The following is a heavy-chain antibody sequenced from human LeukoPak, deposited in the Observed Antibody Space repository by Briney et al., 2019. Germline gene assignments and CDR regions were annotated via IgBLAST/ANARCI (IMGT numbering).Heavy chain of an antibody. CDR1: GFTFSSYW. CDR3: ARSNQADDY. V-gene: IGHV3-74*01. CDR2: SNPGGSSI. D-gene: IGHD1-14*01. Sequence: QTGVSLRLSCAASGFTFSSYWMPWVRQVRGKGLVWVARSNPGGSSITYADSVKGRFTISRDNAKNTLYLQMDSLRAEDTGVYYCARSNQADDYWGQGTLVTVS. J-gene: IGHJ4*02.